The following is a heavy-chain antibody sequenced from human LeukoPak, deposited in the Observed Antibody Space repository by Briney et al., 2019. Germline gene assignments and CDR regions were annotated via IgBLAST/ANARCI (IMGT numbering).Heavy chain of an antibody. J-gene: IGHJ6*02. CDR1: GFTFGDYA. CDR3: TRDSYDSSGSMLHYYYHGMDV. CDR2: IRSKAYGGTT. Sequence: GGSLRLSCTASGFTFGDYAMSWFRQAPGKGLEWVGFIRSKAYGGTTEYAASVKGRFTISRDDSKSIAYLQMNSLKTEDTAVYYCTRDSYDSSGSMLHYYYHGMDVWGQGTTVTVSS. D-gene: IGHD3-22*01. V-gene: IGHV3-49*03.